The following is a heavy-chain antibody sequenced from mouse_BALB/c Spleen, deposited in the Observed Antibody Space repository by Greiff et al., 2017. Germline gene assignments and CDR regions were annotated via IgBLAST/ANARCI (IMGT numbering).Heavy chain of an antibody. J-gene: IGHJ2*01. CDR1: GFTFSSYG. D-gene: IGHD2-4*01. CDR2: ISSGGSYT. Sequence: EVQRVESGGDLVKPGGSLKLSCAASGFTFSSYGMSWVRQTPDKRLEWVATISSGGSYTYYPDSVKGRFTISRDNAKNTLYLQMSSLKSEDTAMYYCARPYDYDGYYFDYWGQGTTLTVSS. V-gene: IGHV5-6*01. CDR3: ARPYDYDGYYFDY.